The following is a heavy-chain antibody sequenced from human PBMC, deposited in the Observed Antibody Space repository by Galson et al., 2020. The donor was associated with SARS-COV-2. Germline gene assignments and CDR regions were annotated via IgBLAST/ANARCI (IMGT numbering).Heavy chain of an antibody. D-gene: IGHD3-22*01. CDR3: TTGQLENYYDSAGDYLDY. Sequence: TGGSLRLSCAASGFTFSHAWMICVRQPPAKGLEWVGRIINKDDGGTTDYPAPVKGRFIISRDDSKNMVYLQMNSLKDEETVVYYCTTGQLENYYDSAGDYLDYWGQGTLGTDSS. CDR2: IINKDDGGTT. V-gene: IGHV3-15*01. J-gene: IGHJ4*02. CDR1: GFTFSHAW.